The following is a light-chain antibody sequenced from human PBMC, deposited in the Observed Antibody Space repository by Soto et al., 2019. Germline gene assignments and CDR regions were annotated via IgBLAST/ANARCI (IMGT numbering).Light chain of an antibody. V-gene: IGLV2-8*01. J-gene: IGLJ1*01. CDR2: EVT. CDR1: SSDVGGYDY. Sequence: QSALTQPPSASGSPGQSVTISCTGTSSDVGGYDYVSWYQQRPGKAPKLLIHEVTKRPSGVPDRFSGSKSGNTASLIVSGLQAEDEADYYCSSYAGRTLYVFGTGTKVTVL. CDR3: SSYAGRTLYV.